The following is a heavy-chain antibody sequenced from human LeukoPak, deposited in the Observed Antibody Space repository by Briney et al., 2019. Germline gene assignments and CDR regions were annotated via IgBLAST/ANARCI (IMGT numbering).Heavy chain of an antibody. CDR2: FNHSGST. D-gene: IGHD6-13*01. CDR1: GGSFSGYY. CDR3: ARSTTGDSSSWYAPFYYYYGMDV. Sequence: SETLSLTCAVYGGSFSGYYWSWIRQPPGKGLEWIGEFNHSGSTNYNPSLKSRVTISVDTSKNQFSLKLSSVTAADTAVYYCARSTTGDSSSWYAPFYYYYGMDVWGQGTTVTVSS. V-gene: IGHV4-34*01. J-gene: IGHJ6*02.